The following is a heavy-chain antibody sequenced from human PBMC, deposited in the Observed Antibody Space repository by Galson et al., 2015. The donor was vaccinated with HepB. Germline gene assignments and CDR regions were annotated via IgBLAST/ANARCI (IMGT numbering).Heavy chain of an antibody. V-gene: IGHV4-34*01. CDR3: ASAEVIAPSFLSSSYGMDV. CDR2: INHSGNT. Sequence: ETMSLTCAVYGGSFSGYYWNWLRQPPEKGLEWIGEINHSGNTNYNPSLKRRVTISVDTSKNQFSLKLSSVTAADTAVYYCASAEVIAPSFLSSSYGMDVWGQGTTVTVSS. D-gene: IGHD2-15*01. CDR1: GGSFSGYY. J-gene: IGHJ6*02.